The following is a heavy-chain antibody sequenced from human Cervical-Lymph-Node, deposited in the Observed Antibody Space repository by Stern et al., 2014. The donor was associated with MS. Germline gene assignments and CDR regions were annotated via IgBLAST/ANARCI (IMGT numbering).Heavy chain of an antibody. CDR2: IYPGDSEI. Sequence: QLVQSGAELIRPGESLKISCKGSGYKFSIYWIAWVRQMPGKGLEWMGIIYPGDSEISYSPSFQGQVTMSADKSTSTAYLQWSSLNASDSAMYFCARQTTAWASDVWGQGTLVTVSS. V-gene: IGHV5-51*01. D-gene: IGHD1-14*01. CDR3: ARQTTAWASDV. J-gene: IGHJ4*02. CDR1: GYKFSIYW.